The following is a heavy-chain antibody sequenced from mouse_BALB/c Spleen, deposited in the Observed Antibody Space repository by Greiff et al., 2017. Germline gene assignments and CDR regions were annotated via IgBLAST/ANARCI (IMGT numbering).Heavy chain of an antibody. CDR1: GYTFTSYW. Sequence: QVQLQQSGAELAKPGASVKMSCKASGYTFTSYWMHWVKQRPGQGLEWIGYINPSTGYTEYNQKFKDKATLTADKSSSTSYMQLSSLTSEDSAVYYCARSPGYYGSSGEGYFDVWGAGTTVTVSS. CDR2: INPSTGYT. J-gene: IGHJ1*01. V-gene: IGHV1-7*01. CDR3: ARSPGYYGSSGEGYFDV. D-gene: IGHD1-1*01.